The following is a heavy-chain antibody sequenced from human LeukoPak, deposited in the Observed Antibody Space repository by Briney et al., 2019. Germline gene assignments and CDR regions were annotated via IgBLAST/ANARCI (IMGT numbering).Heavy chain of an antibody. J-gene: IGHJ4*02. D-gene: IGHD3-16*01. CDR1: GYTFTSYY. V-gene: IGHV1-46*01. CDR2: INPSGGST. CDR3: ARGRLGEPQLIYFDY. Sequence: ASVKVSCKASGYTFTSYYMHWVRQAPGQGLEWMGIINPSGGSTSYAQKFQGRVTMTRDTSTSTVYMELSSLRSEDTAVYYCARGRLGEPQLIYFDYWGQGTLVTVSS.